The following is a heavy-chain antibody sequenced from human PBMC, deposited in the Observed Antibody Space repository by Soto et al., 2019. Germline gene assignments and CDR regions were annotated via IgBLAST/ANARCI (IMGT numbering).Heavy chain of an antibody. Sequence: SLRLSCAASGFTFSSYGMHWVRQAPGKGLEWVALISFDGSYQYYADSVKGRFTISRDNSKSTLYLQMNSLRAEDTAAYFCGRVRTYSHTPLDFSGRGSLVTVSS. D-gene: IGHD6-13*01. J-gene: IGHJ4*02. CDR2: ISFDGSYQ. CDR3: GRVRTYSHTPLDF. V-gene: IGHV3-30*03. CDR1: GFTFSSYG.